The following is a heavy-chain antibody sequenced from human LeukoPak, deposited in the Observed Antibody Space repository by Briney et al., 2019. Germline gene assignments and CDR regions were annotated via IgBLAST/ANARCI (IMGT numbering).Heavy chain of an antibody. D-gene: IGHD2-2*01. CDR2: ISYDGSNK. Sequence: GRSLRLSCAASGFTFSSYGMHWVRQAPGKGLEWVAVISYDGSNKYYADSVKGRFTISRDNSKNTLYLQMNSLRAEDTAVYYCAKMGLQYQLLVNFDYWGQGTLVTVSS. J-gene: IGHJ4*02. CDR3: AKMGLQYQLLVNFDY. CDR1: GFTFSSYG. V-gene: IGHV3-30*18.